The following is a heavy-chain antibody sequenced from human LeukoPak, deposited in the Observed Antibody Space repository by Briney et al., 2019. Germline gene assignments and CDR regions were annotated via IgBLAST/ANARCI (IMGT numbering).Heavy chain of an antibody. V-gene: IGHV3-7*01. J-gene: IGHJ3*02. CDR1: GFTFSNYL. CDR3: ARDDSPTLTGPAYYDAFDI. CDR2: IRRDGSQI. D-gene: IGHD4-11*01. Sequence: PGGSLRLSCAASGFTFSNYLMTWVRQAPGKGLEWVANIRRDGSQIHYVDSVKGRFTISRDNAKNSLSLQMNSLRAEDTAIYYCARDDSPTLTGPAYYDAFDIWGQGIMVTVSS.